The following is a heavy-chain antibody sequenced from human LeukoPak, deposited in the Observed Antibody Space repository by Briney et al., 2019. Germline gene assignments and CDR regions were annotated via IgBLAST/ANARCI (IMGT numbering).Heavy chain of an antibody. V-gene: IGHV4-34*01. Sequence: PSETLSLTCAVYGGSFSGYYWSWIRQPPGKGLEWIGEINHSESTNYNPSLKSRVTISVDTSKNQFSLKLSSVTAADTAVYYCARLTAARPLDYWGQGTLVTVSS. CDR1: GGSFSGYY. CDR2: INHSEST. D-gene: IGHD6-6*01. CDR3: ARLTAARPLDY. J-gene: IGHJ4*02.